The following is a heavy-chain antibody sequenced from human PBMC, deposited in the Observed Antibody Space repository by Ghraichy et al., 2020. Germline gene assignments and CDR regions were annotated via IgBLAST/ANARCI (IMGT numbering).Heavy chain of an antibody. D-gene: IGHD3-22*01. CDR1: GFTFSSYW. CDR3: ARAFRVYYYDSSGQGDY. Sequence: GGSLRLSCAASGFTFSSYWMSWVRQAPGKGLEWVANIKQDGSEKYYVDSVKGRFTISRDNAKNSLYLQMNSLRAEDTAVYYCARAFRVYYYDSSGQGDYWGQGTLVTVSS. J-gene: IGHJ4*02. CDR2: IKQDGSEK. V-gene: IGHV3-7*01.